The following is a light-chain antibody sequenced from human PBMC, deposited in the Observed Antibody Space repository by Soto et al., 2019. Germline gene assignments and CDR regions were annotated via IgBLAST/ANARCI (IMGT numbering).Light chain of an antibody. CDR3: SSYTTSSTYV. J-gene: IGLJ1*01. Sequence: QSVLAQPASVSGSPGESIAISCTGTSSDVGAYNYVSWYQQHPGKAPKLIVYDVRNRPSGVSNRFSGSQSGNTASLTISGLQAEDEADYYCSSYTTSSTYVFGNGTKVTVL. CDR2: DVR. V-gene: IGLV2-14*03. CDR1: SSDVGAYNY.